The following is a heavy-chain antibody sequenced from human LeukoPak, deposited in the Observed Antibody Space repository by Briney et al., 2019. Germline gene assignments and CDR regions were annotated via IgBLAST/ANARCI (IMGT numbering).Heavy chain of an antibody. CDR2: INHSGST. CDR1: GGSLSGYY. Sequence: PSETLSLTCAVHGGSLSGYYWSWIRQPPGKGLEWIGEINHSGSTNYNPSLKSRVTISVDTSKNQFSLKLSSVTAADTAVYYCASSSWVRGVIHWGQGTLVTVSS. J-gene: IGHJ4*02. CDR3: ASSSWVRGVIH. V-gene: IGHV4-34*01. D-gene: IGHD3-10*01.